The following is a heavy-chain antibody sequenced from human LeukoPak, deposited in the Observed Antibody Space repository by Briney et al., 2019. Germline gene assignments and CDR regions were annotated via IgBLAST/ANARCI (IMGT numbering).Heavy chain of an antibody. J-gene: IGHJ4*02. CDR3: AKDAQRGLDYSNSLEY. D-gene: IGHD4-11*01. CDR2: IWNDGSNK. CDR1: GFTLSHYG. V-gene: IGHV3-33*06. Sequence: GRSLRLSCAASGFTLSHYGMHWVRQAPGRGLEWVAVIWNDGSNKYYADSVKGRFTISRDNSQNTVDLHMNSLRAEDTAVYYCAKDAQRGLDYSNSLEYWGQGTLVTVSS.